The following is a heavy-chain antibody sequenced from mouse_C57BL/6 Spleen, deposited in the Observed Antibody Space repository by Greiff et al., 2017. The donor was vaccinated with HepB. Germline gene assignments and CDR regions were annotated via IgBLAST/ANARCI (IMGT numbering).Heavy chain of an antibody. Sequence: VQLQQSGPELVKPGASVKISCKASGYSFTGYYMNWVKQSPEKSLEWIGEINPSTGGTTYNQKFNAKATLTVDKSSSTAYMQLKSLTSEDSAVYYCARKRAYGNYVDYWGQGTTLTVSS. CDR2: INPSTGGT. CDR3: ARKRAYGNYVDY. CDR1: GYSFTGYY. J-gene: IGHJ2*01. V-gene: IGHV1-42*01. D-gene: IGHD2-1*01.